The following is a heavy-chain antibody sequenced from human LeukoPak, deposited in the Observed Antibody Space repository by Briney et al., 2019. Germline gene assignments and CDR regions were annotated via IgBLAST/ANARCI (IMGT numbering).Heavy chain of an antibody. V-gene: IGHV4-38-2*02. J-gene: IGHJ4*02. CDR3: ARETTATSIL. D-gene: IGHD1/OR15-1a*01. CDR1: GFSLSRGYY. CDR2: INHRWNT. Sequence: SETLSLTCTVSGFSLSRGYYWGWTRQPPGRGLEWIGSINHRWNTYYNPSLKRSVTLPVETPKNHFSLKLSSVISADAPVFFCARETTATSILGGEGALVTVSS.